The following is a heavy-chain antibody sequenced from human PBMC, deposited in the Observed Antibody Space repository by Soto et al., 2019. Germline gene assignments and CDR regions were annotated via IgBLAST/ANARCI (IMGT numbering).Heavy chain of an antibody. Sequence: LRLSCAASGFTFDDYAMHWVRQVPGKGLEWVSGINWNSGSIGYGDSVKGRFAISRDNAKNSLHLQMNSLSAEDTAFYYCVKDESINWYSGHFRHWGQGTLVTVSS. CDR1: GFTFDDYA. J-gene: IGHJ1*01. CDR3: VKDESINWYSGHFRH. V-gene: IGHV3-9*01. CDR2: INWNSGSI. D-gene: IGHD6-13*01.